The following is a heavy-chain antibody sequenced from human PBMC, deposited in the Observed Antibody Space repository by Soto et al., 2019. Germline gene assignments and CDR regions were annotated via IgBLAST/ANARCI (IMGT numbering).Heavy chain of an antibody. CDR1: GFTFSSYA. CDR3: ARVSYFDY. CDR2: ISYDGSNK. V-gene: IGHV3-30-3*01. J-gene: IGHJ4*02. Sequence: QVQLVESGGGVVQPGRSLRLSCAASGFTFSSYAMHWVRQAPGKGLEWVAVISYDGSNKYYADSVKGRFTISRDNSKNTLYLQMNSLRAEDTAVYYCARVSYFDYWGQGTLVTVSP.